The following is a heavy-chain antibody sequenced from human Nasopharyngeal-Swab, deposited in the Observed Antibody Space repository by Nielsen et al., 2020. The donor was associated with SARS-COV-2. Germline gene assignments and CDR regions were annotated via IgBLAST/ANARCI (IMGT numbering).Heavy chain of an antibody. CDR3: AKDLVPDGHNDFDY. Sequence: GGSLRLSCSASGFTFSTYTMNWVRQAPGKGLEWVSLITGGADSTCYADSVKGRFTISRDNSRNTVYLHMNSLRADDTAIYYCAKDLVPDGHNDFDYWGQGTLVTVSS. D-gene: IGHD1-1*01. CDR2: ITGGADST. V-gene: IGHV3-23*01. CDR1: GFTFSTYT. J-gene: IGHJ4*01.